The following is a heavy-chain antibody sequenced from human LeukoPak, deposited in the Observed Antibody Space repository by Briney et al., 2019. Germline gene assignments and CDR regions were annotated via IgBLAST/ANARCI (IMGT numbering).Heavy chain of an antibody. CDR1: GGSMSSYY. V-gene: IGHV4-59*01. Sequence: SETLSLTCTVSGGSMSSYYWSWIRQPPGKGLAWIGYIYYSGSTNYNPSLTSRVTISVDTSKNQFSLKLSSVTAADTAVYYCARDRYGYNFFDYWGQGTLVTVSS. J-gene: IGHJ4*02. D-gene: IGHD5-24*01. CDR3: ARDRYGYNFFDY. CDR2: IYYSGST.